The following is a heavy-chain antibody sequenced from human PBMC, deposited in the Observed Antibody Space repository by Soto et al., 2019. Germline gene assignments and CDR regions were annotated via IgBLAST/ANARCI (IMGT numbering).Heavy chain of an antibody. CDR2: IYSSRSNNYNPSVRSGSI. CDR3: ARGRDGYNLAGTY. D-gene: IGHD1-1*01. Sequence: PSETLSLTCTVSSGSIRRNYWSWIRQPPGKGLEWIGYIYSSRSNNYNPSVRSGSINYNPSLKSRVTISADTSRNQFSLKLSSVTAADTAVYCCARGRDGYNLAGTYWGQGTLVTVSS. CDR1: SGSIRRNY. V-gene: IGHV4-59*01. J-gene: IGHJ4*02.